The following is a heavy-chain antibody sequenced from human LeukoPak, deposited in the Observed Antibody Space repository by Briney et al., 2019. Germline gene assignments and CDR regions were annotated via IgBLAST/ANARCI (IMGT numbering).Heavy chain of an antibody. CDR1: GFTFGDYA. J-gene: IGHJ4*02. D-gene: IGHD3-22*01. CDR2: IRSKAYGGTT. Sequence: PGGSLRLSCTASGFTFGDYAMSWVRQAPGKGLEWVGFIRSKAYGGTTEYAASVKGRFTISRDDSKSIAYLQMNSLKTEDTAVYYCTRDRHYYDSSGYPRRYFDHWGQGTLVTVSS. V-gene: IGHV3-49*04. CDR3: TRDRHYYDSSGYPRRYFDH.